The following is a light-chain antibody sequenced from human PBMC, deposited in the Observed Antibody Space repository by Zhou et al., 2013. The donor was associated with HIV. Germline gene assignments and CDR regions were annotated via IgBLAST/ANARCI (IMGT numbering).Light chain of an antibody. CDR3: QQYNNWPPFT. V-gene: IGKV3-15*01. Sequence: EVVMTQSPSTLSVSPGERVTLSCRASQNVFSNLAWYQQKPGQAPSLLIYDTSTRATGIPARFSGSGSGTEFTLTISGLQSEDFAVYYCQQYNNWPPFTFGPGTKVDIK. CDR2: DTS. CDR1: QNVFSN. J-gene: IGKJ3*01.